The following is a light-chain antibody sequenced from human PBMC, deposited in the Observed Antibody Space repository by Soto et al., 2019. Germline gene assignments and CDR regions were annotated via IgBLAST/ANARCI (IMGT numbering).Light chain of an antibody. CDR1: ATNIGANYD. CDR3: QSYDFTLGAFWV. V-gene: IGLV1-40*01. CDR2: GTS. Sequence: QSTQTQPPSVSEDPGKRITIPCTGGATNIGANYDVHCYQQLPGTAPKLLIYGTSNRPSGVPDRFSGAKSGTSASLAITGLQADDEAHYFCQSYDFTLGAFWVFGGGTQLTIL. J-gene: IGLJ3*02.